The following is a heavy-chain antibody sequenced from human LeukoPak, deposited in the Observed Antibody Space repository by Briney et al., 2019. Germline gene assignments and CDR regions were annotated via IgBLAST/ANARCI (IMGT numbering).Heavy chain of an antibody. Sequence: GGSLRLSCAASGSTFSSYGMHWVRQAPGKGLEWVAVISYDGSNKYYADSVKGRFTISRDNSKNTLYLQMNSLRAEDTAVYYCAKCREYYYYYGMDVWGQGTTVTVSS. CDR1: GSTFSSYG. J-gene: IGHJ6*02. CDR3: AKCREYYYYYGMDV. V-gene: IGHV3-30*18. CDR2: ISYDGSNK.